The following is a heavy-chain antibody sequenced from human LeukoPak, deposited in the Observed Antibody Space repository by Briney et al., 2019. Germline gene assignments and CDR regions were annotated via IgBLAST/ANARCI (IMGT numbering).Heavy chain of an antibody. V-gene: IGHV3-74*01. CDR1: GFTFSSYW. CDR3: ARDGGSSSWYSFDY. D-gene: IGHD6-13*01. CDR2: INSDGSST. J-gene: IGHJ4*02. Sequence: GGSLRLSCAASGFTFSSYWMHWVRQAPGKGLVWVSRINSDGSSTSYADSVEGRFTISRDNAKNTLYLQMNSLRAEDTAVYYCARDGGSSSWYSFDYWGQGTLVTVSS.